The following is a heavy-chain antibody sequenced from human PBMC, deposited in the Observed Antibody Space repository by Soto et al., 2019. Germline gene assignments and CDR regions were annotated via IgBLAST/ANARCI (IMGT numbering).Heavy chain of an antibody. CDR2: INHSGST. Sequence: SETLSLTCAVYGGSFSGYYWSWIRQPPGKGLEWIGEINHSGSTNYNPSLKSRVTISVDTSKNQFSLKLGSVTAADTAVYYCARVEPAAAAFDIWGQGTMVTVSS. CDR3: ARVEPAAAAFDI. D-gene: IGHD6-13*01. CDR1: GGSFSGYY. J-gene: IGHJ3*02. V-gene: IGHV4-34*01.